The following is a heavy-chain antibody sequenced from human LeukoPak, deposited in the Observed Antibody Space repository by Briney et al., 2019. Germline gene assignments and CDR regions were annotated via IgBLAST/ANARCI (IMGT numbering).Heavy chain of an antibody. J-gene: IGHJ6*02. Sequence: GGSLRLSCAASGFTFSSYGMHWVRQAPGKGLEWVAVISYDGSNKYNADSVKGRFTISRDNSKYTLYLQMNSLRAEDTAVYYCAKAELLWFGELPYYYYGMDVWGQGTTVTVSS. CDR3: AKAELLWFGELPYYYYGMDV. CDR1: GFTFSSYG. D-gene: IGHD3-10*01. CDR2: ISYDGSNK. V-gene: IGHV3-30*18.